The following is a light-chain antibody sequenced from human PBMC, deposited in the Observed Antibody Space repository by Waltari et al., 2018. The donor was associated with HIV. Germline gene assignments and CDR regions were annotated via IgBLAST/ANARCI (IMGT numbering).Light chain of an antibody. Sequence: DIVMTQSPDSLAVSLGERATINCKSSQSVFLKSNKKNYLAWYQQKPGQPPKLLIYWASTRESGFPARFNGSGSGTEFTLTINSVQAEDVAVYCCHKYYSTLQPFGPGTKLNI. CDR2: WAS. J-gene: IGKJ3*01. CDR1: QSVFLKSNKKNY. V-gene: IGKV4-1*01. CDR3: HKYYSTLQP.